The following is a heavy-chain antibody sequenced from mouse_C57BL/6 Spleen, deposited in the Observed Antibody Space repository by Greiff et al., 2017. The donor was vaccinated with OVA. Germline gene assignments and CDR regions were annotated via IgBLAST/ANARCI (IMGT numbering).Heavy chain of an antibody. CDR3: AIYYGSSLAY. V-gene: IGHV5-17*01. CDR2: ISSGSSTI. CDR1: GFTFSDYG. Sequence: EVMLVESGGGLVKPGGSLKLSCAASGFTFSDYGMHWVRQAPEKGLEWVAYISSGSSTIYYADTVKGRFTISRDNAKNTLFLQMTSLRSEDTAMYYCAIYYGSSLAYWGQGTLVTVSA. J-gene: IGHJ3*01. D-gene: IGHD1-1*01.